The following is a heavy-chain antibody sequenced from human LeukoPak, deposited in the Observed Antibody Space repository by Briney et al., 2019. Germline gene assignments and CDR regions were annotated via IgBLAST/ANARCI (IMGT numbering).Heavy chain of an antibody. Sequence: ASVKVSCKASGGTFSSYAISWVRQAPGQGLEWMGRIIPILGIANYAQKFQGRVTITADKSTSTAYMELSSLRSEDTAVYYCASWAGWNLPNTTEITMVRGMGVPPTPHYYYYGMDVWGQGTTVTVSS. D-gene: IGHD3-10*01. CDR2: IIPILGIA. CDR1: GGTFSSYA. CDR3: ASWAGWNLPNTTEITMVRGMGVPPTPHYYYYGMDV. J-gene: IGHJ6*02. V-gene: IGHV1-69*04.